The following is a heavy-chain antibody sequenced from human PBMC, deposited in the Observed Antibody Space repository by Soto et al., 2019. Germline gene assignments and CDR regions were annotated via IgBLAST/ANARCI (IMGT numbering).Heavy chain of an antibody. Sequence: ASVKVSCKASGYTFTSYGISWVRQAPGQGLEWMGWISAYNDNTNYAQKLQGRVTMTTDTSTSTAYMELRSLRSDDTAVYYCARDLEPARYYYDSSGYRPTIDYWGQGTLVTVSS. CDR2: ISAYNDNT. CDR3: ARDLEPARYYYDSSGYRPTIDY. J-gene: IGHJ4*02. V-gene: IGHV1-18*04. CDR1: GYTFTSYG. D-gene: IGHD3-22*01.